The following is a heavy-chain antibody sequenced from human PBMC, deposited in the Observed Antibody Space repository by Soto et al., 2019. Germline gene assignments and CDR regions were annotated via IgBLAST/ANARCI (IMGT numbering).Heavy chain of an antibody. CDR2: IYYSGST. V-gene: IGHV4-31*03. J-gene: IGHJ6*02. CDR3: ARETTVQYYGMDV. D-gene: IGHD4-17*01. CDR1: GGSISSGGYY. Sequence: QVQLQESGPGLVKPSQTLSLTCTVSGGSISSGGYYWSWIRQHPGKGLEWIGYIYYSGSTYYNPSLRIRVTISVDTSKNQLSLKLSSVTAADTAVYYCARETTVQYYGMDVWGQGTTVT.